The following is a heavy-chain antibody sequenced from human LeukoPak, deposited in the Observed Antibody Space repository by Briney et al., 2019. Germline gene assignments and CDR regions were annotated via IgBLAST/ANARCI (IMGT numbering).Heavy chain of an antibody. CDR2: IRYDGSNK. J-gene: IGHJ4*02. D-gene: IGHD2-15*01. V-gene: IGHV3-30*02. CDR1: GFTFSSYG. Sequence: GGSLRLSCAASGFTFSSYGMHWVRQAPGKGLEWVAFIRYDGSNKYYADSVKGRFTISRDNSKNTLYLQMNSLRPEDTAVYYCAKDGGYCSGGSCSILHIDYWGQGTLVTVSS. CDR3: AKDGGYCSGGSCSILHIDY.